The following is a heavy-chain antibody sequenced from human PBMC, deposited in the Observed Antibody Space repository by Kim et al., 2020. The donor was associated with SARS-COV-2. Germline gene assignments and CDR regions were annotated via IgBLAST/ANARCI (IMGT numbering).Heavy chain of an antibody. J-gene: IGHJ4*02. CDR2: INPNSGGT. CDR1: GYTFTGYY. V-gene: IGHV1-2*02. Sequence: ASVKVSCKASGYTFTGYYMHWVRQAPGQGLEWMGWINPNSGGTNYAQKFQGRVTMTRDTSISTAYMELSRLRSDDTAVYYCARDRRLTVETVRFDYWGQGTLVTVSS. D-gene: IGHD2-21*02. CDR3: ARDRRLTVETVRFDY.